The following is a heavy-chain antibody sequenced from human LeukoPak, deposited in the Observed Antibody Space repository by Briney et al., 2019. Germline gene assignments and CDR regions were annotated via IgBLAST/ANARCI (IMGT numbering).Heavy chain of an antibody. J-gene: IGHJ6*03. D-gene: IGHD2-8*02. CDR1: GFTFSSYW. CDR3: ARTGDYYYYYMDV. CDR2: INSDGSST. V-gene: IGHV3-74*01. Sequence: TGGSLRLSCAASGFTFSSYWMHWVRQAPGKGLVWVSRINSDGSSTSYADSVKGRFTISRDNAKNSLYLQMNSLRAEDTAVYYCARTGDYYYYYMDVWGKGTTVTVSS.